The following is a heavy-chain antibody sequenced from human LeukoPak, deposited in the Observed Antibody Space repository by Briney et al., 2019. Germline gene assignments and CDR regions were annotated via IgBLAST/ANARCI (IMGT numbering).Heavy chain of an antibody. D-gene: IGHD2-21*02. CDR1: GGTFSSYA. CDR3: ATPWIYCGGDCYPDAFDI. Sequence: ASVKVSCKASGGTFSSYAISWVRQAPGQGLEWMGRIIHIFGIANYAQKFQGRVTITADKSTRTAYMELSSLRSEHTAVYYCATPWIYCGGDCYPDAFDIWGQGTMVTVSS. J-gene: IGHJ3*02. V-gene: IGHV1-69*04. CDR2: IIHIFGIA.